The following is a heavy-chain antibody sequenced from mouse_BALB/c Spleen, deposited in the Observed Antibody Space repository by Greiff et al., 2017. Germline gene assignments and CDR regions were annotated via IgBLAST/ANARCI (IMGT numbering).Heavy chain of an antibody. J-gene: IGHJ3*01. V-gene: IGHV2-6-7*01. CDR1: GFSLTGYG. D-gene: IGHD2-4*01. Sequence: QVQLQQSGPGLVAPSQSLSITCTVSGFSLTGYGVNWVRQPPGKGLEWLGMIWGDGSTDYNSALKSRLSISKDNSKSQVFLKMNSLQTDDTARYYCARGPYDYDGGFAYWGQGTLVTVSA. CDR2: IWGDGST. CDR3: ARGPYDYDGGFAY.